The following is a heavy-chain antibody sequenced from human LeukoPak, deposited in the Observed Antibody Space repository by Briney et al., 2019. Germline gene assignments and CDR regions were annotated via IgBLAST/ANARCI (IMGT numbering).Heavy chain of an antibody. CDR2: INHSGST. CDR1: GGSFSGYY. D-gene: IGHD3-16*02. J-gene: IGHJ4*02. Sequence: SETLSLTCAVYGGSFSGYYWSWIRQPPGKGLEWIGEINHSGSTNYNPSLKSRVTISVDTSKNQFSLKLSSVTAADTAVYYCARGQMYDYAWGSYRPANFDYWGQGTLVTVSS. CDR3: ARGQMYDYAWGSYRPANFDY. V-gene: IGHV4-34*01.